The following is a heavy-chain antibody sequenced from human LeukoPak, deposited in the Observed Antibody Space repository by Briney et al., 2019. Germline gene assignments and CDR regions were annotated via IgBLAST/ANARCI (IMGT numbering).Heavy chain of an antibody. CDR2: ISAYNGNT. CDR3: ARDPVQSPLRGYYRDY. D-gene: IGHD3-22*01. J-gene: IGHJ4*02. Sequence: ASVKVSCKASGYTFTSYGISWVRQAPGQGLEWMGWISAYNGNTNYAQKLQDRVTMTTDTSTSTAYMELSSLRSDDTAVYYCARDPVQSPLRGYYRDYWGQGTLVTVSS. V-gene: IGHV1-18*01. CDR1: GYTFTSYG.